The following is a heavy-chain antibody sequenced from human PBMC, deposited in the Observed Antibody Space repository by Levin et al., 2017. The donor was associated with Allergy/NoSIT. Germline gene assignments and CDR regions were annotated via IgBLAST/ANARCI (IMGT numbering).Heavy chain of an antibody. CDR3: VKGAANSYGSYYFDY. CDR1: GFTFSSYA. V-gene: IGHV3-64D*06. CDR2: ISSNGGST. D-gene: IGHD5-18*01. Sequence: PGGSLRLSCSASGFTFSSYAMHWVRQAPGKGLEYVSAISSNGGSTYYADSVKGRFTISRDNSKNTLYLQMSSLRAEDTAVYYCVKGAANSYGSYYFDYWGQGTLVTVSS. J-gene: IGHJ4*02.